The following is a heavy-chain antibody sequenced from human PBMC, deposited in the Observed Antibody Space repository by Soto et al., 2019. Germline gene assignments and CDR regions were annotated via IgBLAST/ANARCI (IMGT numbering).Heavy chain of an antibody. CDR2: ISYDGSNK. J-gene: IGHJ6*02. CDR1: FSSYG. D-gene: IGHD2-15*01. V-gene: IGHV3-30*18. Sequence: FSSYGMHWVRQAPGKGLEWVAVISYDGSNKYYADSVKGRFTISRDNSKNTLYLHMNSLRAEDTAVYYCAKEGCSGGSCYSIDYHYGMDVWGQGTTVTVSS. CDR3: AKEGCSGGSCYSIDYHYGMDV.